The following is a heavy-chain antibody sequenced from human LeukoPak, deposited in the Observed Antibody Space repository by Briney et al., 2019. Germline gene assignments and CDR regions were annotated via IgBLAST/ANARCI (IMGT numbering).Heavy chain of an antibody. Sequence: GASVKVSCKASGYTFTSSGISWVRQAPGQGLEWMGWISAYNGNTNYAQKLQGRVTMTTDTSTSTAYMELRSLRSDDTAVYYCARDQAATNTQVRFCLDWGQGTLVTVSS. D-gene: IGHD3-9*01. CDR2: ISAYNGNT. CDR3: ARDQAATNTQVRFCLD. V-gene: IGHV1-18*01. CDR1: GYTFTSSG. J-gene: IGHJ4*02.